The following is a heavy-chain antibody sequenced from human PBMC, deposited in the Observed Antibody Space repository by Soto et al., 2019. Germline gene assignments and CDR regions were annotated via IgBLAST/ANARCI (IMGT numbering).Heavy chain of an antibody. D-gene: IGHD3-3*02. CDR3: ARDLQFSRLFYGMDV. J-gene: IGHJ6*02. CDR2: IYYTGST. V-gene: IGHV4-31*03. CDR1: GASISSGGYY. Sequence: QVQLQESGPGLVKPSQTLSLTCTVSGASISSGGYYWSWIRQHPGKGLEWIGYIYYTGSTYYNPSIKSRVTLSXXXSXXQCSLRLSSVTAADTAVYYCARDLQFSRLFYGMDVWGQGTTVTVSS.